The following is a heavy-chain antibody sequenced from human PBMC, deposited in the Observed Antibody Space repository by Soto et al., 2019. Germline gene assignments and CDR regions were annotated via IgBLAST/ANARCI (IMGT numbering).Heavy chain of an antibody. CDR1: GGSISSYY. CDR3: EGGDSYYDILTDYYGTLGWFAT. J-gene: IGHJ5*02. V-gene: IGHV4-59*01. CDR2: IYYSGST. Sequence: SETLSLTCTVSGGSISSYYWSWIRQPPGKGLEWIGYIYYSGSTNYNPSLKSRVTISVDTSKNQFSLKLSSVTAADTAVYYCEGGDSYYDILTDYYGTLGWFATWGQGILVTVSS. D-gene: IGHD3-9*01.